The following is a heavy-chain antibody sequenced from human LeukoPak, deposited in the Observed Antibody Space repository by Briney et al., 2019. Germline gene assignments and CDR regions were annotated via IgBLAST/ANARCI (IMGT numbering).Heavy chain of an antibody. CDR2: INPRGTAT. D-gene: IGHD3-16*01. Sequence: ASVKVSCKAAGYSFTSHYMHWVRQAPGQGLEWMGLINPRGTATRYAESFQGRLTLTRDLSTSTDYMELSSLRSDDTAVYFCARDTSEGDYAWWFDPWGQGTLVTVAS. J-gene: IGHJ5*02. CDR3: ARDTSEGDYAWWFDP. CDR1: GYSFTSHY. V-gene: IGHV1-46*01.